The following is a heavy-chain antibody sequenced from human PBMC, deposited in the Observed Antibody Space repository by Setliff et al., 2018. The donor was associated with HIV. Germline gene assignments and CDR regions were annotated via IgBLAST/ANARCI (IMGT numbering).Heavy chain of an antibody. J-gene: IGHJ5*02. CDR1: GFTFSSYR. D-gene: IGHD2-2*01. Sequence: GGSLRLSCAASGFTFSSYRMNWVRQAPGKGLEWVSSISSSSSYIYYADSVKGRFTISRDNAKNSLYLQMNSLRAEDTAVYYCARVVGGYCSSTSCYGGWFDPWGQGTLVTVSS. V-gene: IGHV3-21*01. CDR3: ARVVGGYCSSTSCYGGWFDP. CDR2: ISSSSSYI.